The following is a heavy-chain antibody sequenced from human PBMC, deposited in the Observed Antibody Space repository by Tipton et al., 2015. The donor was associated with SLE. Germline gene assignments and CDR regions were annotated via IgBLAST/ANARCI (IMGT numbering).Heavy chain of an antibody. D-gene: IGHD6-13*01. J-gene: IGHJ4*02. Sequence: GLVKPSETLSLICTVSGGSIHTYYWSWIRQLPGKGLEWIGSVFYSGSTNYSPSLKSRVTISVDTSKNQFSLKLSSVTAADTAVYYCASGDSSSWSLRGHDYWGQGTLVTVSS. CDR1: GGSIHTYY. V-gene: IGHV4-59*12. CDR3: ASGDSSSWSLRGHDY. CDR2: VFYSGST.